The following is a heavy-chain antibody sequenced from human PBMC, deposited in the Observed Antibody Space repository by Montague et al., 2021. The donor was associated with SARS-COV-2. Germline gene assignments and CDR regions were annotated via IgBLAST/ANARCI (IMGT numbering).Heavy chain of an antibody. CDR1: GGSISSSNW. CDR3: ASGPIWFGGLLTLWYFVY. Sequence: SETLSLTCAVSGGSISSSNWWSWVRQPPGKGLEWMGEIYHSGSTNYNPSLKSRVTISVDTTKNQFSLKLSSVTAADTAVYYCASGPIWFGGLLTLWYFVYWGQGTLVTVSS. J-gene: IGHJ4*02. CDR2: IYHSGST. D-gene: IGHD3-10*01. V-gene: IGHV4-4*02.